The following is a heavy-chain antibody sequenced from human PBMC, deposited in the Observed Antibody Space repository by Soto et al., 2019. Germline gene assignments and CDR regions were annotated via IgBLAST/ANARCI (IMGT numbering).Heavy chain of an antibody. Sequence: EVQLVESGGGLVQPGGSLRLSCAASGFTISTNYMSWVRQAPGKGLEWVSVLYSGGKTYYADSVNGRFTISRHNSKNTLYLQMNSLRTEDTAVYYCASEYITSSGVLLRAFDIWGQGTMVTVSS. V-gene: IGHV3-53*04. CDR3: ASEYITSSGVLLRAFDI. D-gene: IGHD6-6*01. CDR2: LYSGGKT. CDR1: GFTISTNY. J-gene: IGHJ3*02.